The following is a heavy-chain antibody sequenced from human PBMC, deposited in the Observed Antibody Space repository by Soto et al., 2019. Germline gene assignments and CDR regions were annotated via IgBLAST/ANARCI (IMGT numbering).Heavy chain of an antibody. J-gene: IGHJ4*02. CDR1: GYTFSDYG. CDR2: FSAKNGNT. V-gene: IGHV1-18*01. Sequence: ASVKVSCKTSGYTFSDYGLSWVRQAPGQGLEWMGWFSAKNGNTNFAQKFRGRVTMITDTSTNTVYMELRNLRLDDTAVYYCAREPPETPPDYWGQGTLVTVS. CDR3: AREPPETPPDY.